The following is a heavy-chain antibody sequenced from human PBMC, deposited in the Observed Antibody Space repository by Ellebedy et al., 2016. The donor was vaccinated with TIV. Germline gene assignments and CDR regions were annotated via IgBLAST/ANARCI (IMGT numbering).Heavy chain of an antibody. CDR1: GFTFRSYG. CDR3: ARDTGDGYFYQLDY. D-gene: IGHD2-21*01. Sequence: GGSLRLSXAASGFTFRSYGMYWVRQAPGKGLERVAFISYDATDKYHVDSVEGRFAVSRDNSKNTLYLQMNSLRTEDTAVYYCARDTGDGYFYQLDYWGQGTLVTVSS. J-gene: IGHJ4*02. CDR2: ISYDATDK. V-gene: IGHV3-30*03.